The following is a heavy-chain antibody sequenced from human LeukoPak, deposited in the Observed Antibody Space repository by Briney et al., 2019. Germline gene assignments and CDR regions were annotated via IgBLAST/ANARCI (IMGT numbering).Heavy chain of an antibody. CDR2: IYPGDSDT. J-gene: IGHJ4*02. Sequence: GESLKISCKGSGYSFTSYWIGWVRQMPGKGLEWKGIIYPGDSDTRYNPSFQGQVTISADKSTSTAYLQWSSLKASDTAMYYCARRHYDFWSGPVSPYYFDYWGQGTLVTVSS. CDR1: GYSFTSYW. V-gene: IGHV5-51*01. CDR3: ARRHYDFWSGPVSPYYFDY. D-gene: IGHD3-3*01.